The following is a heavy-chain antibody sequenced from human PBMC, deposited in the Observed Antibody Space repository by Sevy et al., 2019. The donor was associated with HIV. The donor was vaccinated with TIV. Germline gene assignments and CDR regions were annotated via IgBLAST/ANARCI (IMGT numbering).Heavy chain of an antibody. CDR2: VYDIGRT. Sequence: SETLSLTCTVSGGSVTTGYWSWNRQPPGKGPEWIGYVYDIGRTAYSPTLKSRVTISLDTTKNQFSLQLNSITAADTAVYYCARVRDYGSGSFSPWFGPWGQGTLVTVSS. J-gene: IGHJ5*02. CDR1: GGSVTTGY. V-gene: IGHV4-59*02. CDR3: ARVRDYGSGSFSPWFGP. D-gene: IGHD3-10*01.